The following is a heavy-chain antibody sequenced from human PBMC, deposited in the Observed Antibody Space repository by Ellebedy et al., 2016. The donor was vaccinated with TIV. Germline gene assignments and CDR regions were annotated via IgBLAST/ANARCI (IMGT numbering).Heavy chain of an antibody. CDR2: INPTGGST. V-gene: IGHV1-46*01. Sequence: ASVKVSXXASGYTFSTYYMHWVRQAPGQGLEWMGIINPTGGSTSYAQKFQGRVTMTKDTSTSTVYMELSSLRSEDTAVYFCASRSRSGLVAVGNDYYAMDVWGQGTTVTVS. CDR1: GYTFSTYY. CDR3: ASRSRSGLVAVGNDYYAMDV. J-gene: IGHJ6*02. D-gene: IGHD6-19*01.